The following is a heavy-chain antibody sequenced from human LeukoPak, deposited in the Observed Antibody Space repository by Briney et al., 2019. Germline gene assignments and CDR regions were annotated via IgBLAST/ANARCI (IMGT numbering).Heavy chain of an antibody. D-gene: IGHD1-1*01. V-gene: IGHV4-4*07. CDR1: GGSISSYY. J-gene: IGHJ3*02. CDR2: IYTSGST. Sequence: SETLSLTCTVSGGSISSYYWSWIRQPAGKGLEWIGRIYTSGSTNYNPSLKSRVTMSVDTSKNQFSLKLSSVTAADTAVYYCARGSYNWNDGAFDIWGQGTMITVSS. CDR3: ARGSYNWNDGAFDI.